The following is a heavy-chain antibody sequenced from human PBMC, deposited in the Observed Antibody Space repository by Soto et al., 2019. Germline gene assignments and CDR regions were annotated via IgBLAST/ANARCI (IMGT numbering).Heavy chain of an antibody. J-gene: IGHJ4*02. CDR3: ARDLPSGVVVPAAISDY. D-gene: IGHD2-2*02. V-gene: IGHV1-18*01. Sequence: QVQLVQSGAEVKKPGASVKVSCKASGYTFTSYGISWVRQAPGQGLEWMGWISAYNGNTNYAQKLQGRVTMTTDTSTSTDYMELRSLRSDDTAVYYCARDLPSGVVVPAAISDYWGQGTLVTVSS. CDR1: GYTFTSYG. CDR2: ISAYNGNT.